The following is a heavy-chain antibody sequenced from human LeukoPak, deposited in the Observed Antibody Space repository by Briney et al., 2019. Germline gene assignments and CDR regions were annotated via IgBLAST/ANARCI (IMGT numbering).Heavy chain of an antibody. D-gene: IGHD3-3*01. CDR3: ARVGVVDFWSGYYTGVFMDV. CDR2: IKQDGSEK. Sequence: GALRLSCAASGFTFSSYWMSWVRQAPGKGLEWVANIKQDGSEKYYVDSVKGRFTISRDNAKNSLYLQMNSLRAEDTAVYYCARVGVVDFWSGYYTGVFMDVWGKGTTVTVS. V-gene: IGHV3-7*01. CDR1: GFTFSSYW. J-gene: IGHJ6*03.